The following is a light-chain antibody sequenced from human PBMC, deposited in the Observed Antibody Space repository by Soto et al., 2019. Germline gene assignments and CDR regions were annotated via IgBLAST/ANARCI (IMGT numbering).Light chain of an antibody. CDR1: QSISSW. V-gene: IGKV1-5*01. Sequence: DIQMTQSPSTLSASVGDRVTITCRASQSISSWLAWYQQKPGKAPKLLIYDSSSLESGVPSRFSASVSVTEFTLNIRSLQPDDFATYYCQQYNNYSPATFGQGTKVELK. CDR3: QQYNNYSPAT. J-gene: IGKJ1*01. CDR2: DSS.